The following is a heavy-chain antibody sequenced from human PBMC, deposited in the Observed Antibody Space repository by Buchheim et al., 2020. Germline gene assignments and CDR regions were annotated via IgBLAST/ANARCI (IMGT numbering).Heavy chain of an antibody. J-gene: IGHJ4*02. CDR3: AGDYFDSSGYSDY. V-gene: IGHV4-59*01. D-gene: IGHD3-22*01. CDR2: LYNSWST. CDR1: GVSISDYY. Sequence: QVQLQESGPGLVEPSETLSLTCTVSGVSISDYYWSWIRQPPGKGLEWIGYLYNSWSTNFNPSLKIRVTISVEMAKNQFYLNLSSVTAADTAVYYCAGDYFDSSGYSDYWGQGTL.